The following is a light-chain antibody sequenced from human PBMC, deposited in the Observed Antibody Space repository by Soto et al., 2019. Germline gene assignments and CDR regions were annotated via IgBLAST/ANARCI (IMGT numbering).Light chain of an antibody. V-gene: IGLV2-23*02. CDR1: SSDVGSYNL. CDR2: EVT. Sequence: QSVLTQPASVSGSPGQSIAISCTGTSSDVGSYNLVSWHQHHPGKAPKLMIYEVTKRPSGVSDRFFASKSGNTASLTISGLQAEDEADYFCCSYAGGSTPWVFGGGTKLTVL. CDR3: CSYAGGSTPWV. J-gene: IGLJ3*02.